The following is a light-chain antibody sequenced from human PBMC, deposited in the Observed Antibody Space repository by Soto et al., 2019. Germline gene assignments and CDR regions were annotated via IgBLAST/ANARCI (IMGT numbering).Light chain of an antibody. V-gene: IGKV1-39*01. CDR3: QQSYSTPTT. Sequence: DIQMTQSPSSLPASVGDRVTITCRASQYISSYLHWYQQKPGKAPKLLIYGASSLESGVPSRFSGSGSGTEFTLTISSLQPEDFATYFCQQSYSTPTTFGQGTKVEIK. CDR1: QYISSY. CDR2: GAS. J-gene: IGKJ1*01.